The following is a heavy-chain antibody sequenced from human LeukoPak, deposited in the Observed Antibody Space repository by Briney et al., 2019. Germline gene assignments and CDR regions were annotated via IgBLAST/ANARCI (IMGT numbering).Heavy chain of an antibody. CDR2: INHSGST. D-gene: IGHD1-1*01. V-gene: IGHV4-34*01. J-gene: IGHJ5*02. CDR1: GGSSSGYY. CDR3: AVAWNAERTFDP. Sequence: PSETLSLTCAVYGGSSSGYYWSWIRQPPGKGLEWIGEINHSGSTNYNPSLKSRVTISVDTSKNQFSLKLSSVTAADTAIYYCAVAWNAERTFDPWGQGTLVTVSS.